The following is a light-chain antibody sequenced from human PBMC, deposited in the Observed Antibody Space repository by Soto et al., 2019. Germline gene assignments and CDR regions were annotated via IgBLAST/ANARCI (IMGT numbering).Light chain of an antibody. CDR3: QHYGRSPHLFT. CDR2: DTS. V-gene: IGKV3-20*01. CDR1: QSVSSNF. Sequence: IVLTQSPGTLSLYPGERATLSCRTSQSVSSNFLAWYQQIPGQAPRLLVYDTSSRATAIPDRFSGSGSGTDFTLTISRLEPEDFAVYYCQHYGRSPHLFTFGPGTKVEIK. J-gene: IGKJ3*01.